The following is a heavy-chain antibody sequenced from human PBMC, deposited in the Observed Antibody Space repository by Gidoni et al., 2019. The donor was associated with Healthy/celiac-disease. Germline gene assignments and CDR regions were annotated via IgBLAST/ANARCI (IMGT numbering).Heavy chain of an antibody. D-gene: IGHD3-10*01. J-gene: IGHJ3*02. CDR3: ARRYVGSGRFGAFDI. CDR2: ITYDGSNK. CDR1: GSTFISYA. V-gene: IGHV3-30-3*01. Sequence: QVQLVASGGGVLHPGMSLRLSCAASGSTFISYAMHRVRQAPGKGMGWVAVITYDGSNKYYADAVKGRRTISSDKSKNTLYLQMNSMRAEDTAVYYCARRYVGSGRFGAFDIWGQGTMVTVSS.